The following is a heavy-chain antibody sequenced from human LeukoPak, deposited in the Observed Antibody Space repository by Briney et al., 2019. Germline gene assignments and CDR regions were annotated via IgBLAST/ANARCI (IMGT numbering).Heavy chain of an antibody. CDR3: ARGPLTMTRGFDP. CDR2: IYTSGST. CDR1: GGSISGDY. J-gene: IGHJ5*02. Sequence: PSETLSLTCSVSGGSISGDYWSWIRQPAGKGLEWIGRIYTSGSTNYNPSLKTRVTMSVDTSKNQFSLKLSSVTAADTAVYYCARGPLTMTRGFDPWGQGTLVTVSS. V-gene: IGHV4-4*07. D-gene: IGHD4-17*01.